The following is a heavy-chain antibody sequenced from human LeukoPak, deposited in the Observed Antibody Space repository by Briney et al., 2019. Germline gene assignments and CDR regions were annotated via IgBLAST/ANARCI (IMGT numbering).Heavy chain of an antibody. Sequence: GGSLRLSCAASGFTFSRYEMNWVRQAPGKGLEWVSYISSSGSTIYYADSVKGRFTISRDNAKNSLYLQMNSLRAEDTAVYYCARGFSGSFAFDIWGQGTMVTVSS. CDR1: GFTFSRYE. CDR2: ISSSGSTI. D-gene: IGHD3-10*01. CDR3: ARGFSGSFAFDI. V-gene: IGHV3-48*03. J-gene: IGHJ3*02.